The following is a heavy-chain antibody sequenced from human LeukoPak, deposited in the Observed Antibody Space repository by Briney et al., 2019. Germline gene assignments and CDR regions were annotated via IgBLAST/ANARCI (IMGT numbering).Heavy chain of an antibody. CDR2: INPNSGGT. Sequence: ASVKVSCKASGYTFTGYYMHWVRQAPGQGLEWMGWINPNSGGTNYAQKFQGRVTMTRDTSISTAYMELSRLRSDDTAVYYCARSSAVAGFYFDYWGQGTLVTVSS. J-gene: IGHJ4*02. D-gene: IGHD6-19*01. CDR1: GYTFTGYY. V-gene: IGHV1-2*02. CDR3: ARSSAVAGFYFDY.